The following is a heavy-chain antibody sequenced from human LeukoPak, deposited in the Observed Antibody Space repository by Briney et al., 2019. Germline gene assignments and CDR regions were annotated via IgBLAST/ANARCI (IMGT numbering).Heavy chain of an antibody. V-gene: IGHV4-34*01. D-gene: IGHD3-10*01. CDR2: INHSGST. CDR1: GGSFSGYY. Sequence: SETLSLTCAVYGGSFSGYYWSWIRQPPGKGLEWIGEINHSGSTNYNPSLKSRVTISVDTSKMQFSLKLNSVTAADTAVYYCARDMAFDIWGQGTMVTVSS. J-gene: IGHJ3*02. CDR3: ARDMAFDI.